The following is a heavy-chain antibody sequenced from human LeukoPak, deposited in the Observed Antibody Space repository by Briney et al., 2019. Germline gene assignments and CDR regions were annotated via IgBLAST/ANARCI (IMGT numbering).Heavy chain of an antibody. V-gene: IGHV3-30*04. CDR2: VLYDGSNK. D-gene: IGHD2-21*01. CDR1: GFTFTRYT. CDR3: VRDNYGGILDF. J-gene: IGHJ4*02. Sequence: PGRSLRLSCAASGFTFTRYTMHWVRQAPGKGLERVAVVLYDGSNKYYADSVKGRFTLSRDNSKNTLSLQMNTLRADDTAVYYCVRDNYGGILDFWGQGTLVTVSS.